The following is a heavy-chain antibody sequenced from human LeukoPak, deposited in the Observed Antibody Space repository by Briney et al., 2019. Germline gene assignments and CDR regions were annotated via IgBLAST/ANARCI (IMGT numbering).Heavy chain of an antibody. CDR3: AREVRLGTAMVIGHYYYMDV. CDR2: IIPIFGTA. V-gene: IGHV1-69*05. Sequence: SVKVSCKASGYTFTSYAISWVRQAPGQGLEWMGGIIPIFGTANYAQKFQGRVTITTDESTSTAYMELSSLRSEDTAVYYCAREVRLGTAMVIGHYYYMDVWGKGTTVTVSS. J-gene: IGHJ6*03. CDR1: GYTFTSYA. D-gene: IGHD5-18*01.